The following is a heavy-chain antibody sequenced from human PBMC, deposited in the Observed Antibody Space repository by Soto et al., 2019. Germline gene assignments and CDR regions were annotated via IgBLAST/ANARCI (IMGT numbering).Heavy chain of an antibody. D-gene: IGHD6-6*01. CDR2: INPSCGST. Sequence: ASVKVSCKASGYTFASYYMHWVRQAPGQGLEWMGIINPSCGSTSYAQKFQGRVTMTRDTSTSTVYMELSSLRSEDTAVYYCARELSSGNWFDPWGQGTLVTVSS. CDR3: ARELSSGNWFDP. V-gene: IGHV1-46*01. CDR1: GYTFASYY. J-gene: IGHJ5*02.